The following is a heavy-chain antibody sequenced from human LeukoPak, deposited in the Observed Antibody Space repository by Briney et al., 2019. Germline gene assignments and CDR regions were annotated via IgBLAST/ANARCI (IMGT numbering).Heavy chain of an antibody. J-gene: IGHJ4*02. CDR2: ISGSGGNT. V-gene: IGHV3-23*01. CDR1: GLAFSGYG. CDR3: AKDVGGLEFFDS. D-gene: IGHD4-23*01. Sequence: GGSLRLSCAASGLAFSGYGTSWVRQAPGKGLEWVSTISGSGGNTHYADSGKGRFTIFRDNSKSTLYLQMNSLKGEDTAMYYCAKDVGGLEFFDSWGQGTQVTVSS.